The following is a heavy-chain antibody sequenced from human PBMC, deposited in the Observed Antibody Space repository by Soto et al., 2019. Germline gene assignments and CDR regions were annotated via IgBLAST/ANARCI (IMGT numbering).Heavy chain of an antibody. CDR1: GLTFSSYG. CDR3: AKDLDTAMVGPVDY. Sequence: PGGSLRLSCAASGLTFSSYGMHWVRQAPGKGLEWVAVISYDGSNKYYADSVKGRFTISRDNSKNTLNLQMNSLRAEDTAVYYCAKDLDTAMVGPVDYWGQGTLVTVSS. J-gene: IGHJ4*02. D-gene: IGHD5-18*01. CDR2: ISYDGSNK. V-gene: IGHV3-30*18.